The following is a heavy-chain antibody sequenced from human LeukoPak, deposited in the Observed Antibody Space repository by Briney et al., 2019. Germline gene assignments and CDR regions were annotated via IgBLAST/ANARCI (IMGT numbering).Heavy chain of an antibody. CDR1: GYTFTGYY. CDR3: ARGSPYDYGDFDY. D-gene: IGHD4-17*01. CDR2: ISPNRGKR. V-gene: IGHV1-18*04. Sequence: ASVKVSCKASGYTFTGYYMHWVRQAPGQGLEWMGWISPNRGKRNYAQKFQGRVTMTTDTSTSIVYMELRSLRSDDTAVYYCARGSPYDYGDFDYWGRGTLITVSS. J-gene: IGHJ4*02.